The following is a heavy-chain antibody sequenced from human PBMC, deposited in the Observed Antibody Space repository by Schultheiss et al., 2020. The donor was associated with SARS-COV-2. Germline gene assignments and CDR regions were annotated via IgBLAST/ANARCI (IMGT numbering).Heavy chain of an antibody. CDR2: IIPILGIA. J-gene: IGHJ6*02. V-gene: IGHV1-69*04. D-gene: IGHD5-24*01. Sequence: SVKVSCKASGGTFSSYAISWVRQAPGQGLEWMGRIIPILGIANYAQEFQGRVTITADKSTSTAYMELSSLRSEDTAVYYCAREDGYSGMDVWGQGTTVTVSS. CDR1: GGTFSSYA. CDR3: AREDGYSGMDV.